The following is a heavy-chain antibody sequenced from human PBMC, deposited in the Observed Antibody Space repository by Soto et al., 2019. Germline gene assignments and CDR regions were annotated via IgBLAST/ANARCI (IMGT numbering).Heavy chain of an antibody. D-gene: IGHD3-9*01. Sequence: SETLSLTCTVSGGSISSYYWSWIRQPPGKGLEWIGYIYYSGSTNYNPSLKSRVTISVDTSKNQFSLKLSSVTAADTAVYYCASGRYFDWFPYYYGMDVWGQGTTVTVSS. V-gene: IGHV4-59*01. CDR1: GGSISSYY. J-gene: IGHJ6*02. CDR2: IYYSGST. CDR3: ASGRYFDWFPYYYGMDV.